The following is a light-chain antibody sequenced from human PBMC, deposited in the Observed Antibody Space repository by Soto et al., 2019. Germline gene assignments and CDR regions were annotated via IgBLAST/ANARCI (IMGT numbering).Light chain of an antibody. J-gene: IGLJ3*02. CDR1: SSNIGSNT. CDR3: AAWDDSLNGWV. CDR2: SNN. Sequence: QLVLTQPPSASGTPGQRVTISCPGSSSNIGSNTVNWYQQLPGTAPKLLIYSNNQRPSGVPDRFSGSKSGTSASLAISGFQSEDEADYYCAAWDDSLNGWVFGGGTQLTVL. V-gene: IGLV1-44*01.